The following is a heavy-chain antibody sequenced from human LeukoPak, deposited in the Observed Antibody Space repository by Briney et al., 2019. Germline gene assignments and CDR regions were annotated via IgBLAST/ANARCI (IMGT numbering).Heavy chain of an antibody. D-gene: IGHD3-22*01. J-gene: IGHJ4*02. CDR2: MYYSGST. CDR1: GDAITGSTYY. CDR3: ARQYYDRTGYYYFDH. V-gene: IGHV4-39*01. Sequence: SETLSLTCTVSGDAITGSTYYWGWIRQPPGKGLEWIGSMYYSGSTYSNASLKSRVTISADTSKNQFSLKLSSVTAADTATYYCARQYYDRTGYYYFDHWTLGTLVTVSS.